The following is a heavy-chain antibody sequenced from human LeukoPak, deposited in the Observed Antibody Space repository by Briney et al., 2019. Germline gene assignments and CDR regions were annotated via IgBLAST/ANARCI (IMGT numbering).Heavy chain of an antibody. J-gene: IGHJ1*01. V-gene: IGHV3-30*01. CDR3: ARDGGWQLVRTAYFQH. CDR2: ISYDGSNK. D-gene: IGHD6-6*01. CDR1: GFTFSTYA. Sequence: GGSLRPSCAASGFTFSTYAMHWVRQAPGKGLEWVAVISYDGSNKYYADSVKGRFTISRDNSKNTLYLQMNSLRAEDTAVYYCARDGGWQLVRTAYFQHWGQGTLVTVSS.